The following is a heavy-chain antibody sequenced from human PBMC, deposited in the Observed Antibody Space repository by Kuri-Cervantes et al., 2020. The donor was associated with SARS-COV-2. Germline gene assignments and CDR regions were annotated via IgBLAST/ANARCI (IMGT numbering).Heavy chain of an antibody. CDR3: SLGPKYPGHY. CDR2: IYYSGST. J-gene: IGHJ4*02. Sequence: SETLSLTCTVSGGSISSYYWSWIRQPPGKGLEWIGYIYYSGSTYYNPSLKGRVTISVDTSKNQFSLKLSSVTAADTAVYYCSLGPKYPGHYWGQGTLTTFSS. D-gene: IGHD2/OR15-2a*01. CDR1: GGSISSYY. V-gene: IGHV4-59*04.